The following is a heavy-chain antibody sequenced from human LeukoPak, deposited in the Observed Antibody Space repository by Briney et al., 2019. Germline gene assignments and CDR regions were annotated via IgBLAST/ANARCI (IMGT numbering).Heavy chain of an antibody. D-gene: IGHD3-10*01. J-gene: IGHJ4*02. V-gene: IGHV4-30-4*01. CDR3: ASTQRGSGSYYWGGYYFDY. Sequence: SETLSLTCTVSGGSISSGDYYWSWIRQPLGKGLEWIGYIYYSGSTYYNPSLKSRVTISVDTSKNQFSLKLSSVTAADTAVYYCASTQRGSGSYYWGGYYFDYWGQGTLVTVSS. CDR2: IYYSGST. CDR1: GGSISSGDYY.